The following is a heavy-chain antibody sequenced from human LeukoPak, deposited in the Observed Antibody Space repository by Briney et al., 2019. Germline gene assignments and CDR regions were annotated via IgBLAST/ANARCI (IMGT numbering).Heavy chain of an antibody. V-gene: IGHV3-20*04. CDR1: GFTFDNYA. CDR3: ARVEGGYDFGADSYYYYMDV. CDR2: IDWNGGST. J-gene: IGHJ6*03. Sequence: PGGSLRLSCAASGFTFDNYAMSWVRQAPGKGLEWVSGIDWNGGSTGYADSVKGRFTISRDNAKNSLYLHMNSLKDEDTALYYCARVEGGYDFGADSYYYYMDVWGKGTTVTVSS. D-gene: IGHD5-12*01.